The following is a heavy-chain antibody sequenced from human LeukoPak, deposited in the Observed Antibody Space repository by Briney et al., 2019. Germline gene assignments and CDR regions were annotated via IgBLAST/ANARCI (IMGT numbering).Heavy chain of an antibody. CDR2: IIVASGTT. J-gene: IGHJ3*01. D-gene: IGHD4-23*01. CDR3: AAELYGGNSDCCNFEL. CDR1: GFTFSTSA. V-gene: IGHV1-58*01. Sequence: SVKVSCKASGFTFSTSAVQWVRQARGQRLEWTGWIIVASGTTDYAQSLQGRLTITRDMSTSTAYMELSSLRSDDTAVYYCAAELYGGNSDCCNFELWGQGTVVTVSS.